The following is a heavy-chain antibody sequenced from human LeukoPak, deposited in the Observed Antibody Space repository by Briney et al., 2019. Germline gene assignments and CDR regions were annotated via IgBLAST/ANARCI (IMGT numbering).Heavy chain of an antibody. Sequence: GGSLRLSCAASGFTFRNYAMTWVRQAPGKGLDWVALIGARDGRTYYADPVKGRFTISRDNFKNTLYLQMNSLRAEDTAIYYCAKGLYDYALDIWGQGTAVTVSS. CDR2: IGARDGRT. CDR3: AKGLYDYALDI. CDR1: GFTFRNYA. V-gene: IGHV3-23*01. J-gene: IGHJ6*02.